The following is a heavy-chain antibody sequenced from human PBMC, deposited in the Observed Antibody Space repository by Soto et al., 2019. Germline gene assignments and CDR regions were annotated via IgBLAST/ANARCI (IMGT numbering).Heavy chain of an antibody. J-gene: IGHJ4*02. Sequence: QVQLEQSGAEVKKPGASVKVSRKASGYTFTNHYIHWVRQGPGQGPEWMGTINPSGGKTDYAQKFKGRVTLTSDTSTSTVYMELRSLRSEDTAIYYCARDEYHYGSGSSYSTLDDWGQGTLVTVSS. CDR3: ARDEYHYGSGSSYSTLDD. D-gene: IGHD3-10*01. CDR1: GYTFTNHY. V-gene: IGHV1-46*01. CDR2: INPSGGKT.